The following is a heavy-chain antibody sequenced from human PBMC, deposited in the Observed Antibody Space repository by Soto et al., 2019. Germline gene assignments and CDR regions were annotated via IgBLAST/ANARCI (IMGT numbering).Heavy chain of an antibody. V-gene: IGHV3-74*01. D-gene: IGHD3-3*01. CDR1: GFTFSRHW. J-gene: IGHJ3*02. CDR3: VRVGAGWAFDI. Sequence: EVQLVESGGGLVQPGGSLGLSCGASGFTFSRHWMHWVRQVPGKGLVWVSRITNDGSSTSYADSVKGRFTVSRDNAKNTLYLQMSSLRAEDTAVYYCVRVGAGWAFDIWGQGTMVTVSA. CDR2: ITNDGSST.